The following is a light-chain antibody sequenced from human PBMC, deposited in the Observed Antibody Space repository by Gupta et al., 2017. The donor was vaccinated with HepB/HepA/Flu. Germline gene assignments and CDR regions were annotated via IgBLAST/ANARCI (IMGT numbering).Light chain of an antibody. V-gene: IGKV3-11*01. Sequence: EIVLTQSPATLSLSPGERATLSCRASQSVSSYLAWYQQKPGQAPRLLIYDASNRATGIPARFRGSGSGTDFTLTISSLEPEDFAVYDCQQRSNWPPITFGPGTKVDIK. CDR1: QSVSSY. CDR2: DAS. CDR3: QQRSNWPPIT. J-gene: IGKJ3*01.